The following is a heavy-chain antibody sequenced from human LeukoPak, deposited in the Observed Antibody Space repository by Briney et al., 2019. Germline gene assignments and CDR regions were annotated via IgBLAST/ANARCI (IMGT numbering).Heavy chain of an antibody. V-gene: IGHV4-30-2*01. CDR2: VYHSGST. Sequence: SQTLSLTWTVSCGSISSGGYYWSWLRQPPGKGLEWIGYVYHSGSTNYNPSLKSRVTISVDTSKNQFSLKLTSVTAADTAVYYCARHWGNGDPPRPEFDYWGQGTLVTVSS. CDR3: ARHWGNGDPPRPEFDY. D-gene: IGHD3-16*01. J-gene: IGHJ4*02. CDR1: CGSISSGGYY.